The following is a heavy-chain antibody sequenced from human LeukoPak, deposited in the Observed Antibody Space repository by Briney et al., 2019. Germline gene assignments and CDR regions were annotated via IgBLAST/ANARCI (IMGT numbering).Heavy chain of an antibody. V-gene: IGHV3-30*03. Sequence: GGSLRLSCAASGLTFSAYGMHWVRQAPGKGLEWVAVISHDGGNKKYADSVKGRFTVSRDNAKNTLYLQVNNLRAEDTAVYYCARGPNSNWSGLDFWGQGTLLTVSS. CDR2: ISHDGGNK. CDR3: ARGPNSNWSGLDF. D-gene: IGHD6-6*01. CDR1: GLTFSAYG. J-gene: IGHJ4*02.